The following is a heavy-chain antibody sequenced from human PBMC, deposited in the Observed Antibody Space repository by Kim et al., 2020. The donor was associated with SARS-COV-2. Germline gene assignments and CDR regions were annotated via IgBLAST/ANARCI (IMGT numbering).Heavy chain of an antibody. V-gene: IGHV4-59*09. CDR3: ARGNPDYYSYGMDV. Sequence: YNPYLKSRVTISVDTSKNLFSLNLHAVTAADTATYYCARGNPDYYSYGMDVWGQGTPVTVSS. J-gene: IGHJ6*02.